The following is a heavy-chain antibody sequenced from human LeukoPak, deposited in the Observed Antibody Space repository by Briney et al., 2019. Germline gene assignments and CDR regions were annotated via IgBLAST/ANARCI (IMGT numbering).Heavy chain of an antibody. D-gene: IGHD7-27*01. V-gene: IGHV4-61*01. CDR2: IYYSGST. J-gene: IGHJ3*02. CDR1: GGSISSSSYY. Sequence: PSETLSLTCTVSGGSISSSSYYWSWIRQPPGKGLEWIGYIYYSGSTNYNPSLKSRVTISIDTSKNQFSLKLTSVTAADTAVYYCARMGNRAFDIWGQGTMVTVSS. CDR3: ARMGNRAFDI.